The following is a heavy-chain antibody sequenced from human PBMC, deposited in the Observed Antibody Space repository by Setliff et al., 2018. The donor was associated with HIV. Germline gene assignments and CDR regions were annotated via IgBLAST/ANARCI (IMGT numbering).Heavy chain of an antibody. CDR3: AREPAAGAYYFDY. Sequence: SETLSLTCSVSGGSISSGTDFWSWIRQPAGKGLEWIGRIYTSGSTKYNPSLDSRVTISVDTSKNQFSLNLRSVTAADTAVYYGAREPAAGAYYFDYWGQGTLVTVSS. J-gene: IGHJ4*02. CDR2: IYTSGST. V-gene: IGHV4-61*02. D-gene: IGHD6-13*01. CDR1: GGSISSGTDF.